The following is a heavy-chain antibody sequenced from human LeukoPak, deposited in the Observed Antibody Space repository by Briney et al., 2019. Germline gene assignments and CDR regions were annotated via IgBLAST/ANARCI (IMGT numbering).Heavy chain of an antibody. J-gene: IGHJ1*01. V-gene: IGHV1-2*02. Sequence: ASVKVSCKASGYTFTGYYMHWVRQAPGQGLEWMGWINPNSGGTNYARKFQGRVTMTRDTSISTAYMELSRLRSDDTAVYYCARASTAMAPFQHWGQGTLVTVSS. CDR1: GYTFTGYY. D-gene: IGHD5-18*01. CDR2: INPNSGGT. CDR3: ARASTAMAPFQH.